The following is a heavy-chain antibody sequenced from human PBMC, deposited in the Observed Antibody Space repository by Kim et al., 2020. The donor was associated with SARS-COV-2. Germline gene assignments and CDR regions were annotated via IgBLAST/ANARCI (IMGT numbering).Heavy chain of an antibody. CDR3: ARRGIGPFDY. D-gene: IGHD3-10*01. CDR1: GASVSSNSAT. CDR2: TYYRSKWYN. V-gene: IGHV6-1*01. J-gene: IGHJ4*02. Sequence: SETLSLTCAISGASVSSNSATWDWIRQSPSRGLEWLGRTYYRSKWYNDYAVSVKSRITINPDTSKNQFSLQLSSVTPEDTAVYYCARRGIGPFDYWGQGTLVTVSS.